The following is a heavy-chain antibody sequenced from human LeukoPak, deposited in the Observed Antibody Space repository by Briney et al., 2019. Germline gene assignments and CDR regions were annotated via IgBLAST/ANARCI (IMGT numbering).Heavy chain of an antibody. V-gene: IGHV3-7*01. D-gene: IGHD3-22*01. Sequence: GGSLRLSGAASGFTFSSYWMSWVRQAPGKGLEWVANIKQDGSEKYHVDSVKGRFTISRDNAKNSLYLQMNSLRAEDTAVYYCAKDPPSFNYDSSGYYGGEDYWGQGTLVTVSS. CDR3: AKDPPSFNYDSSGYYGGEDY. CDR2: IKQDGSEK. J-gene: IGHJ4*02. CDR1: GFTFSSYW.